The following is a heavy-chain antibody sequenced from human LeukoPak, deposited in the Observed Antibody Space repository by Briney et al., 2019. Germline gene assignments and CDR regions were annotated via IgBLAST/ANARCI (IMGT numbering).Heavy chain of an antibody. Sequence: ASVKVSCKASGYAFTSYDINWVRQATGQGLEWMGWMNPNSGNTGYAQKFQGRVTMTRNTSISTAYMELSSLRSEDTAVYYCARFGASGSYYEFGYWGQGTLVTVSS. J-gene: IGHJ4*02. V-gene: IGHV1-8*01. CDR3: ARFGASGSYYEFGY. D-gene: IGHD3-10*01. CDR2: MNPNSGNT. CDR1: GYAFTSYD.